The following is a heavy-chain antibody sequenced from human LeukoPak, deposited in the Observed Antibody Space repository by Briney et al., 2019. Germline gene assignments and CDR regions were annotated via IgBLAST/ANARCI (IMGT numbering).Heavy chain of an antibody. Sequence: SETLSLTCTVSGGSISSYYWSWIRQPAGKGLEWIGRIYTSGSTNYNPSLKSRVTMSVDTSKNQFSLKLSSVTAADTAVCYCARVIHDYGDSNWFDPWGQGTLVTVSS. D-gene: IGHD4-17*01. V-gene: IGHV4-4*07. CDR1: GGSISSYY. J-gene: IGHJ5*02. CDR3: ARVIHDYGDSNWFDP. CDR2: IYTSGST.